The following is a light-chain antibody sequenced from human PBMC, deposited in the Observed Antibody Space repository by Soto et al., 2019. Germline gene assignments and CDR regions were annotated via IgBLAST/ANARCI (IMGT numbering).Light chain of an antibody. V-gene: IGKV3-20*01. CDR1: QSVSNDF. CDR3: QQYSSSRT. J-gene: IGKJ1*01. CDR2: GGS. Sequence: EIVLTTSPANLSLSPGERATLSCRASQSVSNDFLAWYQQKPCHAPRLLIYGGSSRATGIPVRFSGSGSETDFTLTITRLEPEDFAVYDCQQYSSSRTFGQGTKVDNK.